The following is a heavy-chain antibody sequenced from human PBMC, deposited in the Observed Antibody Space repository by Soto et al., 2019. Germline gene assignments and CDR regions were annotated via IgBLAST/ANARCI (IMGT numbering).Heavy chain of an antibody. Sequence: QVQLQESGPGLVKPSGTLSLTCAVSGVSISSHDWWTWVRRPPGKGLGWIGESHQSGNTNYNSSLESRVTISVDKSKNQFSLKLTSVTVADTAVYYCATRDSSRFYWGQGTLVTVSS. CDR3: ATRDSSRFY. CDR2: SHQSGNT. J-gene: IGHJ4*02. V-gene: IGHV4-4*02. D-gene: IGHD6-13*01. CDR1: GVSISSHDW.